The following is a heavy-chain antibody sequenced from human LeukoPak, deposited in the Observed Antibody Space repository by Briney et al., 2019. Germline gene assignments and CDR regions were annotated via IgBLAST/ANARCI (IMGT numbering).Heavy chain of an antibody. J-gene: IGHJ6*03. V-gene: IGHV4-39*07. CDR3: ARLSPSWYNSYYMDV. Sequence: SETLSLTCTVSGGSISTSNYYWGWIRQPPGKGLEWIGNIFYSGSTYYSPSLKSRVTISVDTSKNQFSLKLNSVTAADTAVYYCARLSPSWYNSYYMDVWGNGTTVTISS. CDR1: GGSISTSNYY. CDR2: IFYSGST.